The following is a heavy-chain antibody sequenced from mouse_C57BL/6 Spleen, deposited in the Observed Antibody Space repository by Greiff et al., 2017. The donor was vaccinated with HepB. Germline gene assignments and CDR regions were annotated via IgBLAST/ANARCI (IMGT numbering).Heavy chain of an antibody. Sequence: QVQLQQSGPGLVAPSQSLSITCTVSGFSLTSYGVDWVRQSPGKGLEWLGVIWGVGSTNYNSALKSRLSISKDNSKSQVFLQMNSLQTDDTAMYYCARTGTFYAMDYWGQGTAVTVSS. CDR2: IWGVGST. J-gene: IGHJ4*01. CDR1: GFSLTSYG. D-gene: IGHD4-1*01. V-gene: IGHV2-6*01. CDR3: ARTGTFYAMDY.